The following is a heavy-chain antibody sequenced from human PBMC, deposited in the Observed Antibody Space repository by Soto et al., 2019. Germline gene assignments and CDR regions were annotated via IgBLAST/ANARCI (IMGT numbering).Heavy chain of an antibody. CDR3: ARHYYDSSGYSDWFDP. Sequence: SETLSLTCTVSGGSISSSSYYWGWIRQPPGKGLEWIGSIYYSGSTYYNPSPKSRVTISVDTSKNQFSLKLSSVTAADTAVYYCARHYYDSSGYSDWFDPWGQGTLVTVSS. CDR1: GGSISSSSYY. D-gene: IGHD3-22*01. V-gene: IGHV4-39*01. CDR2: IYYSGST. J-gene: IGHJ5*02.